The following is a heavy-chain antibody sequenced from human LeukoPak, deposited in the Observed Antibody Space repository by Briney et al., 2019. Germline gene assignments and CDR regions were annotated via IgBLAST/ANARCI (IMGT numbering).Heavy chain of an antibody. J-gene: IGHJ4*02. D-gene: IGHD2-8*02. CDR2: ISWNSGSI. CDR3: SYDTTGPEDY. V-gene: IGHV3-9*01. Sequence: GRSLRLSCAASGFTFDDYAMHWVRQAPGKGLEWVSGISWNSGSIGYADSVRGRFTISRDNAKNTLYLQMNSLRAEDTAVYFCSYDTTGPEDYWGQRTLVTVSS. CDR1: GFTFDDYA.